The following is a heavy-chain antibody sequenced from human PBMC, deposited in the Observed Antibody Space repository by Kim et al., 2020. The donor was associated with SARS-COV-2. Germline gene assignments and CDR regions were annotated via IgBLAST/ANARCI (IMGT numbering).Heavy chain of an antibody. CDR3: ARSRGKMGTGNWFDP. J-gene: IGHJ5*02. CDR1: GGSISSYY. D-gene: IGHD1-26*01. Sequence: SETLSLTCTVSGGSISSYYWSWIRQPPGKGLEWIGYIYYSGSTNYNPSLKSRVTISVDTSKNQFSLKLSSVTAADTAVYYCARSRGKMGTGNWFDPWGQGTLVTVSS. CDR2: IYYSGST. V-gene: IGHV4-59*01.